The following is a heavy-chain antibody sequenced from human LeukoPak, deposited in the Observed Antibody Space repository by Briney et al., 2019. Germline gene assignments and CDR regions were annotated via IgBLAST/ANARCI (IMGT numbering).Heavy chain of an antibody. J-gene: IGHJ3*02. CDR3: AKVPRTQYYYDSNAFDI. CDR2: ISGSGGST. D-gene: IGHD3-22*01. Sequence: GGSLRRSCAASGFTFSSYAMSWVRQAPGKGLEWVSAISGSGGSTYYADSVKGRFTISRDNSKNTLYLQMNSLRAEDTAVYHCAKVPRTQYYYDSNAFDIWGQGTMVTVSS. CDR1: GFTFSSYA. V-gene: IGHV3-23*01.